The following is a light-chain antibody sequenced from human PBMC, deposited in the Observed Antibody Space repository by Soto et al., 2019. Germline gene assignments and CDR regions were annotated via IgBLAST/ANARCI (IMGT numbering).Light chain of an antibody. CDR3: SSYTTTNTYV. CDR2: EVS. CDR1: SSDVGGYNY. J-gene: IGLJ1*01. Sequence: QSVLTQPASVSGSPGQSITISCTGTSSDVGGYNYVSWYQQHPGKAPKLMIYEVSNRPSGVSNRFSGSKSGNTASLTVCGLQAEDEADYYCSSYTTTNTYVFGTGTKLTVL. V-gene: IGLV2-14*01.